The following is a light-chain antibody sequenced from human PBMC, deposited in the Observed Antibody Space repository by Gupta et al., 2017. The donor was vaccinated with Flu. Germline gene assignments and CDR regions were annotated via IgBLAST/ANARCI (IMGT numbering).Light chain of an antibody. V-gene: IGKV1-5*03. J-gene: IGKJ1*01. CDR1: QSISSW. CDR3: QQYNGWRT. CDR2: EAS. Sequence: SPSTLSASVGDRVTITCRASQSISSWLAWYQQKPGKAPKLLIYEASRLESGVPSRFSGSGYGTEFSLTISSLQPDDFATYYCQQYNGWRTFGQGTKVES.